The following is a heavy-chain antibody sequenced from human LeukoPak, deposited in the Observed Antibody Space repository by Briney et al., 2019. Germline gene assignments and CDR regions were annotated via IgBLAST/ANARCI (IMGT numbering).Heavy chain of an antibody. D-gene: IGHD3-10*01. CDR1: GYTFTGYY. CDR3: ARDNYYYGSGSYYGYYYYYMDV. CDR2: INPNSGGT. V-gene: IGHV1-2*02. J-gene: IGHJ6*03. Sequence: GASVTVSCKASGYTFTGYYMHWVRQAPGQGLEWMGWINPNSGGTNYAQKFQGRVTMTRDTSISTAYMELSRLRSDDTAVYYCARDNYYYGSGSYYGYYYYYMDVWGKGTTVTISS.